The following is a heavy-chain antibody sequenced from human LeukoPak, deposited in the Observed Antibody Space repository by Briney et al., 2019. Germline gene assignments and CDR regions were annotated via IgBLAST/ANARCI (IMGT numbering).Heavy chain of an antibody. CDR3: ARQASGGGRIPFDS. Sequence: SETLSLTCTVSGGSMTNSYCNWLRQPAGKGLEWIGRIFTTGSTTYNPSLKSRLTMSVDTTKSHFSLKLSSVTAADTAVYYCARQASGGGRIPFDSWGQGALVAVSS. V-gene: IGHV4-4*07. J-gene: IGHJ4*02. CDR2: IFTTGST. CDR1: GGSMTNSY. D-gene: IGHD4-23*01.